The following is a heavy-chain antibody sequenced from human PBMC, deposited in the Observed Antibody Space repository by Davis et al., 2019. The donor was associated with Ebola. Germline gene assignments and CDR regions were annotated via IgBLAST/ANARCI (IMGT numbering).Heavy chain of an antibody. V-gene: IGHV3-23*01. CDR1: GFTFSSYA. Sequence: GGSLRLSCAASGFTFSSYAMSWVRQAPGKGLEWVSAISGVGGSTYYAGSVKGRFTISRDNSKNTLYLQMNSLRADDTAVYYCAREGKYRDESRTFDYWGQGTLVTVSS. CDR3: AREGKYRDESRTFDY. J-gene: IGHJ4*02. CDR2: ISGVGGST. D-gene: IGHD2-2*01.